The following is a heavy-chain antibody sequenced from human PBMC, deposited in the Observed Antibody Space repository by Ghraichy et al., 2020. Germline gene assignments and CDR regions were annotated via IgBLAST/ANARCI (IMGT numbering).Heavy chain of an antibody. CDR3: ARDRSLYSSGWYAAFDY. Sequence: GGSLRLSCAASGFTFSSYEMNWVRQAPGKGLEWVSYISSSGSTIYYADSVKGRFTISRDNAKNSLYLQMNSLRAEDTAVYYCARDRSLYSSGWYAAFDYWGQGTLVTGSS. D-gene: IGHD6-19*01. CDR2: ISSSGSTI. V-gene: IGHV3-48*03. CDR1: GFTFSSYE. J-gene: IGHJ4*02.